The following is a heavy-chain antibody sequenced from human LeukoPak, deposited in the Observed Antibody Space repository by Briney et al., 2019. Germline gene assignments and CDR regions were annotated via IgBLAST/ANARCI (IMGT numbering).Heavy chain of an antibody. Sequence: GGSLRLSCAASGFTFSSYGMHWVRQAPGKGLEWVAVVWYDGTNKYYADSVKGRFTISRDNSKNTLYLQMNSLRAEDTAVYYCARDRLTIFGVANFWGQGTLVTVSS. V-gene: IGHV3-33*01. J-gene: IGHJ4*02. CDR1: GFTFSSYG. D-gene: IGHD3-3*01. CDR3: ARDRLTIFGVANF. CDR2: VWYDGTNK.